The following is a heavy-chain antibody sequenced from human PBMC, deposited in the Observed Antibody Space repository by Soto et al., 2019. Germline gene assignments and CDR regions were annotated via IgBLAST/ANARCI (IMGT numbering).Heavy chain of an antibody. CDR3: ARALEDYDILTGRYYFDY. CDR2: IYYGGTT. Sequence: SETLSLTCTVSGGSISSGDYYWSWIRQPPGKGLEWIGYIYYGGTTYYNPSLKSRVSISVDTSKNQFSLKLSSVTAADTAVYYCARALEDYDILTGRYYFDYWGPGTLVT. D-gene: IGHD3-9*01. J-gene: IGHJ4*02. CDR1: GGSISSGDYY. V-gene: IGHV4-30-4*01.